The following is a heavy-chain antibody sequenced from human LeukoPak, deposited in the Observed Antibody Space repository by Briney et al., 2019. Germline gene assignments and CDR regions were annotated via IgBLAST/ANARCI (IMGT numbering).Heavy chain of an antibody. CDR1: GFTFSSYA. CDR3: ASGVDIVATTLGDY. Sequence: GGSLRLSCAASGFTFSSYAMHWVRQAPGKGLEWVAVISYDGSSKYYADSVKGRFTISRDNSKNTLYLQMNSLRAEDTAVYYCASGVDIVATTLGDYWGQGTLVTVSS. V-gene: IGHV3-30*04. J-gene: IGHJ4*02. D-gene: IGHD5-12*01. CDR2: ISYDGSSK.